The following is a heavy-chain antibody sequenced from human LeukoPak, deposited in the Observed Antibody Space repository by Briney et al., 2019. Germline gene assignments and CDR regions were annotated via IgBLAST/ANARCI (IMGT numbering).Heavy chain of an antibody. Sequence: SETLSLTCTVSGGSISSGGYYWGWIRQPPGKGLEWIGSIYYSGSTYYNPSLKSRVTISVDTSKNQFSLKLSSVTAADTAVYYCAREEGGTAAPFDYWGQGTLVTVSS. J-gene: IGHJ4*02. CDR3: AREEGGTAAPFDY. CDR2: IYYSGST. CDR1: GGSISSGGYY. D-gene: IGHD6-13*01. V-gene: IGHV4-39*07.